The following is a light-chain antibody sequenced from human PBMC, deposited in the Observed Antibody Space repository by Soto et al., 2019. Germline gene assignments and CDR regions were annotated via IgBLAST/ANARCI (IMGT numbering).Light chain of an antibody. CDR2: GAS. J-gene: IGKJ1*01. V-gene: IGKV3-15*01. CDR1: QNIRSN. CDR3: QQYNIWPPWT. Sequence: EIVMTQSPATLSVSPGERATLSCRASQNIRSNLAWYQQIPGQAPRLLIHGASTRATGIPARFSGSGSGTEFTLTISGLQSEDYAVYYCQQYNIWPPWTFGQGTKVEI.